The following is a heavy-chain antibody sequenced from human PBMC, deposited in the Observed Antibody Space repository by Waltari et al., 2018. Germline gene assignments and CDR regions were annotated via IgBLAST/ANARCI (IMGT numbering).Heavy chain of an antibody. Sequence: QVQLVESGGGVVQPGRSLRLSCAASGFTFSSYGMHWVRQAPGKGLEWVAVIWYDGSNKYYADAVKGRFTISRDNSKNTLYLQMNSLRAEDTAMYYCAKGAVAAAGTPPFDYWGQGTLVTVSS. CDR2: IWYDGSNK. CDR1: GFTFSSYG. V-gene: IGHV3-30*18. J-gene: IGHJ4*02. D-gene: IGHD6-13*01. CDR3: AKGAVAAAGTPPFDY.